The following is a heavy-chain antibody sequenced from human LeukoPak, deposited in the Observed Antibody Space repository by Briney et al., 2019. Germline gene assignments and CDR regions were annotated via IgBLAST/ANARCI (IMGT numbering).Heavy chain of an antibody. D-gene: IGHD1-26*01. CDR1: GFTFSSYS. CDR3: ARDQWELPDY. J-gene: IGHJ4*02. V-gene: IGHV3-21*01. CDR2: ISSSSSYI. Sequence: GGSLRLSCAVSGFTFSSYSMNWVRQAPGKGLEWVSSISSSSSYIYYADSVKGRFTISRDNAKNSLYLQMNSLRAEDTAVYYCARDQWELPDYWGQGTLVTVSS.